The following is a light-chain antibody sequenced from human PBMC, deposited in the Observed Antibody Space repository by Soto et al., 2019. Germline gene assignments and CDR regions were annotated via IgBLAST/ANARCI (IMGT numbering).Light chain of an antibody. V-gene: IGLV1-40*01. Sequence: QSVLTQPTSVSGAPGQRVTISCTGSSSNIGAGYDVHWYQQLPGTAPKLLIYGNSNRPSGVPDRFSGSKSGTSASLAITGLEAEAEADYYCQSYDSSLSGSVFGGGTQLTVL. CDR1: SSNIGAGYD. J-gene: IGLJ2*01. CDR3: QSYDSSLSGSV. CDR2: GNS.